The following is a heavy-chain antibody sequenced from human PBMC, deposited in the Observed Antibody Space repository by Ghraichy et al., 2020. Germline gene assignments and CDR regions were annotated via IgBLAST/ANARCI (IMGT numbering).Heavy chain of an antibody. CDR2: IYYTGST. J-gene: IGHJ5*02. V-gene: IGHV4-59*01. D-gene: IGHD6-13*01. CDR1: GGSINNYY. Sequence: ETLSLTCTVSGGSINNYYWSWIRQPPGKGPEWIGYIYYTGSTNYNPSLKSRVTISVDMSTNHFSLKLRSVTAADTAVYYCARSVWSSSWYDWFDPWGQGILVTVSS. CDR3: ARSVWSSSWYDWFDP.